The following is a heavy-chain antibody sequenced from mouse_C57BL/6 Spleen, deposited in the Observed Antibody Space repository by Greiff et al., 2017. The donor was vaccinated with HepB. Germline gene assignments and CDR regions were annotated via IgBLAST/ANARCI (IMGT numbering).Heavy chain of an antibody. D-gene: IGHD4-1*01. CDR3: TREDKLGPDY. V-gene: IGHV5-9-1*02. Sequence: EVQLQESGEGLVKPGGSLKLSCAASGFTFSSYAMSWVRQTPEKRLEWVAYISSGGDYIYYADTVKGRFTISRDNARNTLYLQMSSLKSDDKAMYYSTREDKLGPDYWGKGTTLTVSS. J-gene: IGHJ2*01. CDR1: GFTFSSYA. CDR2: ISSGGDYI.